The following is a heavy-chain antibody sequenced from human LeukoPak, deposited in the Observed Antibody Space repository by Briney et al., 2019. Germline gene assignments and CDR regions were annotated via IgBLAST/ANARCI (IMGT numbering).Heavy chain of an antibody. Sequence: SCAAXGFXXSSYAMRWVRQAPGKGLEWVSAISGSGGSTYYADSVKGRFTISRDNAKKTVYLQMNSLRAEDTAVYYCAKDLLTGTTSWGQGTLVTVSS. CDR1: GFXXSSYA. CDR2: ISGSGGST. CDR3: AKDLLTGTTS. J-gene: IGHJ5*02. D-gene: IGHD1-7*01. V-gene: IGHV3-23*01.